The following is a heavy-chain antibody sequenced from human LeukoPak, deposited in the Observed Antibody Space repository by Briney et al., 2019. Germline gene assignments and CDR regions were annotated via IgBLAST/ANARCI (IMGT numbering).Heavy chain of an antibody. CDR2: IYTSGST. D-gene: IGHD3-10*01. CDR3: ARGGFYGSGSYSDYYFDY. V-gene: IGHV4-4*07. Sequence: SETLSLTCTVPGGSISSYYWSWIRQPAGKGLEWIGRIYTSGSTNYNPSLKSRVTMSVDTSKNQFSLKLSSVTAADTAVYYCARGGFYGSGSYSDYYFDYWGQGTLVTVSS. J-gene: IGHJ4*02. CDR1: GGSISSYY.